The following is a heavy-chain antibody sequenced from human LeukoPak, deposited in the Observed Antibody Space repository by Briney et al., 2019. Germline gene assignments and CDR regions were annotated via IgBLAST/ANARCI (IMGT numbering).Heavy chain of an antibody. CDR2: MYYSGIT. D-gene: IGHD6-6*01. Sequence: SETLSLTCTVSGGSISSPNYYWGWIRQPPGKGLEWIGSMYYSGITHYRPSLKSRVTISVDTSKTQLSLRLSSVTAADTAVYYCAGVTRLLAAPNWIEPWGQGTLVTVSS. CDR1: GGSISSPNYY. CDR3: AGVTRLLAAPNWIEP. V-gene: IGHV4-39*07. J-gene: IGHJ5*02.